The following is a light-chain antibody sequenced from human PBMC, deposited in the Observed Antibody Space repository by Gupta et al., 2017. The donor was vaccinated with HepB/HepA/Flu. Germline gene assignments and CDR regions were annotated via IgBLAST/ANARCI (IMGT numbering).Light chain of an antibody. J-gene: IGKJ1*01. CDR1: QSISSY. Sequence: IQNTQLPSPLSATVGDRVTITCRASQSISSYLNLDQQKPGKAPSLQSGVPSRFSGSGSGTDFTLTISSLQPEDFATYYCQQGYSNHGTFGQGTQVESK. CDR3: QQGYSNHGT. V-gene: IGKV1-39*01.